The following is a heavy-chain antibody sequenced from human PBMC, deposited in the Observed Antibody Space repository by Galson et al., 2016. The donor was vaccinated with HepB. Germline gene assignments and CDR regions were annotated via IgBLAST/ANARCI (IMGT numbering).Heavy chain of an antibody. CDR3: ASRPRPRRNVVVVKLLYRHSDN. D-gene: IGHD2-2*01. CDR2: IIPIFETP. CDR1: GGTF. J-gene: IGHJ4*02. Sequence: SVKVSCKASGGTFWVRQAPGHGLEWMGGIIPIFETPNYTQNFQGRVTVTADKCTELSSLRSEDTAVYYCASRPRPRRNVVVVKLLYRHSDNRGQGTLVTVSS. V-gene: IGHV1-69*06.